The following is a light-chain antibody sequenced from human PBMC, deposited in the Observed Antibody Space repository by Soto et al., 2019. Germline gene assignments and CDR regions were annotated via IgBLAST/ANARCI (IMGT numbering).Light chain of an antibody. CDR2: ATS. V-gene: IGKV1-9*01. Sequence: DIQLTQSPSFLSASVGDRVTITCRASQGINSYLAWYQQTPGKAPKLLIYATSTLQTGVPSRFSGSGSGTEFTLTIDRLQSADFAVYYCQQYDRWPVTFGGGTKVEIK. J-gene: IGKJ4*01. CDR3: QQYDRWPVT. CDR1: QGINSY.